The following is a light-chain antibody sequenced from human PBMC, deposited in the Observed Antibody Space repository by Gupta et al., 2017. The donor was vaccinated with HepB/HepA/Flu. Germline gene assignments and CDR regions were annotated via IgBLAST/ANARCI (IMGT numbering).Light chain of an antibody. CDR2: GVS. Sequence: EIVLTQSPGTLSLSPGGRATLSCRTSQSVRDSQLAWYQHKPGQAPRLLIYGVSTRATGVPDRVSGSGSGTDFTLTISRLEPEDFAVYYCQQYDSSTWTFGPGTKVEIK. J-gene: IGKJ1*01. CDR1: QSVRDSQ. V-gene: IGKV3-20*01. CDR3: QQYDSSTWT.